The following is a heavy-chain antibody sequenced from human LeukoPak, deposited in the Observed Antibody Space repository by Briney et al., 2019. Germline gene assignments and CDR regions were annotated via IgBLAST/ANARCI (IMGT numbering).Heavy chain of an antibody. CDR2: ISSSSSYI. D-gene: IGHD1-7*01. J-gene: IGHJ4*02. Sequence: GGSLRLSCAAPGFTFSSYSMNWVRQAPGKGLEWVSSISSSSSYIYYADSVKGRFTISRDNAKNSLYLQMNSLRAEDTAVYYCARARGTGTTRLDYWGQGTLVTVSS. CDR1: GFTFSSYS. CDR3: ARARGTGTTRLDY. V-gene: IGHV3-21*01.